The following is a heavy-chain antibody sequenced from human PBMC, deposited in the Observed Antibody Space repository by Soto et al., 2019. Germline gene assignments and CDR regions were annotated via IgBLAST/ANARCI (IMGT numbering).Heavy chain of an antibody. D-gene: IGHD1-26*01. J-gene: IGHJ4*02. CDR2: IYYSGST. V-gene: IGHV4-61*01. CDR3: AGVWWELLGFDY. CDR1: GGSVSSGSYY. Sequence: QVQLQESGPGLVKPSETLSLTCTVSGGSVSSGSYYWSWIRQPPGKGLEWIGYIYYSGSTNYNPSPKSRVTTSVGTSKTRFSLKLSSVAAADTAVYYCAGVWWELLGFDYWGQGPLVTVSS.